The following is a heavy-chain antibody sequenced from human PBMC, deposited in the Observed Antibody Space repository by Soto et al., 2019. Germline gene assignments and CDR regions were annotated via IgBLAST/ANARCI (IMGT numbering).Heavy chain of an antibody. J-gene: IGHJ6*02. CDR3: ARGRLAVDMGSYGMDV. V-gene: IGHV1-69*01. D-gene: IGHD5-12*01. CDR1: GGTFSSYA. CDR2: IIPIFGTA. Sequence: QVQLVQSGAEVKKPGSSVKVSCKASGGTFSSYAISWVRQAPGQGLEWMGGIIPIFGTANYAQKFQGRVTITADESTSTAYMELSCLRSEDTAVYYCARGRLAVDMGSYGMDVWGQGTTVTVSS.